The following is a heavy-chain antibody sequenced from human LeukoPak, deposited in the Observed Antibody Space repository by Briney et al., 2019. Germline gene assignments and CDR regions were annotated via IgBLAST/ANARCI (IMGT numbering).Heavy chain of an antibody. CDR1: GFTFSSYW. CDR3: ARGPDYSNYEGGNY. J-gene: IGHJ4*02. V-gene: IGHV3-21*01. CDR2: ISSSSSYI. Sequence: LGGSLRLSCAASGFTFSSYWMHWVRQAPGKGLEWVSSISSSSSYIYYADSVKGRFTISRDNAKNSLYLQMNSLRAEDTAVYYCARGPDYSNYEGGNYWGQGTLVTVSS. D-gene: IGHD4-11*01.